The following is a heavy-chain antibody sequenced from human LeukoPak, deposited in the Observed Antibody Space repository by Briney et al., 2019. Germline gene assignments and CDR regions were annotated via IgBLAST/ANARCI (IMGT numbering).Heavy chain of an antibody. J-gene: IGHJ6*02. CDR1: GFTFSSYG. Sequence: GRSLRLSCAASGFTFSSYGMHWVRQAPGKGLEWVAVISYDGSNKYYADSVKGRFTISRDNSKNTLYLQMNSLRAEDTAVYYCAKDRRYSGYDFERGYGMDVWGQGTTVTVSS. CDR3: AKDRRYSGYDFERGYGMDV. V-gene: IGHV3-30*18. CDR2: ISYDGSNK. D-gene: IGHD5-12*01.